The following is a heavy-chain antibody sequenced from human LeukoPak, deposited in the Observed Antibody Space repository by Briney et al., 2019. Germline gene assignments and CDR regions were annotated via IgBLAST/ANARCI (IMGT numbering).Heavy chain of an antibody. J-gene: IGHJ6*02. CDR1: GGSFSGYY. CDR2: INHSGST. Sequence: SETLSLTCAVYGGSFSGYYWSWIRQPPGKGLEWVGEINHSGSTNYNPSLKSRVTISVDTSKPQFSLKLNSVTAADTAVYYCARVIRYQYYYYYGRDVWGQGTTVTVSS. CDR3: ARVIRYQYYYYYGRDV. D-gene: IGHD3-9*01. V-gene: IGHV4-34*01.